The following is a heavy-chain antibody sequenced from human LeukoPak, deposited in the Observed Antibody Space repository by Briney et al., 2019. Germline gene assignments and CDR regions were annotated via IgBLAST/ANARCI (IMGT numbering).Heavy chain of an antibody. CDR2: INPNSGGT. V-gene: IGHV1-2*02. Sequence: TGGSLRLSCAASGFTVSSYGMHWVRQAPGQGLEWMGWINPNSGGTNYAQKFQGRVTMTRDTSISTAYMELSRLRSDDTAVYYCARVLRGYSYGKRGYDYWGQGTLVTVSS. CDR1: GFTVSSYG. CDR3: ARVLRGYSYGKRGYDY. D-gene: IGHD5-18*01. J-gene: IGHJ4*02.